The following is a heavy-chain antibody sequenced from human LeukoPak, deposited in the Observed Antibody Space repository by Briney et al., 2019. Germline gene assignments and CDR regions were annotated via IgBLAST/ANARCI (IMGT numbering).Heavy chain of an antibody. CDR2: TYYRSKWYS. Sequence: PSQTLSLTCVISGDIVSSNSGAWHWIRQSPSRGLEWLGRTYYRSKWYSDYAVSVKGRITISPDTSENQFSLQLNSVTPEDTAMYYCVRSFQSNYFDHWGQGTLVTVSS. J-gene: IGHJ4*02. CDR1: GDIVSSNSGA. V-gene: IGHV6-1*01. D-gene: IGHD1-1*01. CDR3: VRSFQSNYFDH.